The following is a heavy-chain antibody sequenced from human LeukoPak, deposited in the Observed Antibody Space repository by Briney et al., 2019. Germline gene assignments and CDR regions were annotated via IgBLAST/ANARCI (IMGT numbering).Heavy chain of an antibody. Sequence: PGGSLRLSCAASGFTFSSYVMSWVRQAPGKGLEWVSAITGSSDSTYYADSVKGRFTISRDNAKNSLYLQMNSLRAEDTAVYYCASPVVGATGGWGQGTLVTVSS. CDR2: ITGSSDST. J-gene: IGHJ4*02. V-gene: IGHV3-23*01. CDR3: ASPVVGATGG. D-gene: IGHD1-26*01. CDR1: GFTFSSYV.